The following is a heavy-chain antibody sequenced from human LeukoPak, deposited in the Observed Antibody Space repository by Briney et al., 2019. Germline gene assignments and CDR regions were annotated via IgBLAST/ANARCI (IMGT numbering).Heavy chain of an antibody. Sequence: PGGSLRLSCAASGFTFSSYGMHWVRQAPGKGLEWVAVISYDGSNKYYADSVKGRFTISRDNSKNTLFLQMHSLRAEDTAVYYCARDLRGSIGVVTAPPWYFDLWGRGTLVTGSS. CDR2: ISYDGSNK. J-gene: IGHJ2*01. V-gene: IGHV3-30*03. CDR1: GFTFSSYG. CDR3: ARDLRGSIGVVTAPPWYFDL. D-gene: IGHD2-21*02.